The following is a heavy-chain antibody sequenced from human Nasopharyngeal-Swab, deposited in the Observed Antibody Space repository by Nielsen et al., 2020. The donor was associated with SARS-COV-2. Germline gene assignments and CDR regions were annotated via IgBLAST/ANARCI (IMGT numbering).Heavy chain of an antibody. CDR1: GFTFSDYY. V-gene: IGHV3-11*01. CDR3: ARSSHQSEGYAFDY. CDR2: ISSSGSTI. D-gene: IGHD5-12*01. Sequence: GESLKISCAASGFTFSDYYMSWIRQAPGEGLEWVSYISSSGSTIYYADSVKGRFTISRDNAKNSLYLQMNSLRAEDAAVYYCARSSHQSEGYAFDYWGQGTLVTVSS. J-gene: IGHJ4*02.